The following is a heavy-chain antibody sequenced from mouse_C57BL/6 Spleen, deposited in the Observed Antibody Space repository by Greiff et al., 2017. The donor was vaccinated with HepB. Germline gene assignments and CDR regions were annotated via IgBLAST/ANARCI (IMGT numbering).Heavy chain of an antibody. V-gene: IGHV1-72*01. CDR3: ARCYYSQREFAY. Sequence: QVQLQQPGAELVKPGASVKLSCKASGYTFTSYWMHWVKQRPGRGLEWIGRIDPNRGGTKYNEKFKSKATLTVDTPSSTAYMQLSSLTSEDTAVYYCARCYYSQREFAYWGQGTLVTVSA. J-gene: IGHJ3*01. CDR2: IDPNRGGT. D-gene: IGHD2-12*01. CDR1: GYTFTSYW.